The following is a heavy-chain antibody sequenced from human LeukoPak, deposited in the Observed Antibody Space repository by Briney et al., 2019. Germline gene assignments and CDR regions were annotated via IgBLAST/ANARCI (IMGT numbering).Heavy chain of an antibody. CDR3: AIDRAAAGSWGYYYYYMDV. CDR2: INPNSGDT. Sequence: ASVKVSCKASGYTFTGYYMHWVRQAPGQGLEWMGWINPNSGDTNYAQKFQGRVTMTRDTSISTAYMELSRLRSDDRAVYYCAIDRAAAGSWGYYYYYMDVWGKGTTVTVSS. CDR1: GYTFTGYY. V-gene: IGHV1-2*02. D-gene: IGHD6-13*01. J-gene: IGHJ6*03.